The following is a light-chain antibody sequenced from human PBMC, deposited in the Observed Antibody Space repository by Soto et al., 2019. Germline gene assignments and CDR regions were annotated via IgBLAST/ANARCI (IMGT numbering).Light chain of an antibody. V-gene: IGLV2-14*03. J-gene: IGLJ1*01. CDR1: ASDIGRYDY. CDR2: EVS. CDR3: TSYISSSAFFV. Sequence: QSVLTQPASVSGSPGQSVTISCTGSASDIGRYDYVSWNQQYPGNTPKLLIYEVSHRPSGVSDRFSGSKSGDTASLTISGVQFQDEATYYCTSYISSSAFFVFGTGTKVTVL.